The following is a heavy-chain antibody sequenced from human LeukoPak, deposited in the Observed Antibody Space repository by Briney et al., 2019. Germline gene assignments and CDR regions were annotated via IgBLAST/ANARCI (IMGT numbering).Heavy chain of an antibody. J-gene: IGHJ6*04. V-gene: IGHV1-2*02. D-gene: IGHD3-3*01. CDR2: INPNSGGT. CDR3: AVGVWDDFWSGYYDQFRMDV. Sequence: GASVKVSCKASGYTFTGYYMHWVRQAPGQGLEWMGWINPNSGGTNYAQKFQGRVTMTRDTSISTAYMELSRLRSDDTAVYYCAVGVWDDFWSGYYDQFRMDVWGKGTTVTVSS. CDR1: GYTFTGYY.